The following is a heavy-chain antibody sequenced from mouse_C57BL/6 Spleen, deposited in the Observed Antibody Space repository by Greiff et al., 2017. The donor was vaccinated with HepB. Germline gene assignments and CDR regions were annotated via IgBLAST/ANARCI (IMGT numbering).Heavy chain of an antibody. CDR2: IYPRSGNT. Sequence: QVQLQQSGAELARPGASVKLSCKASGYTFTSYGISWVKQRTGQGLEWIGEIYPRSGNTYYNEKFKGKATLTADKSSSTAYMELRSLTSEDSAVYFCARQFITTDFYYFDYWGQGTTLTVSS. D-gene: IGHD1-1*01. V-gene: IGHV1-81*01. CDR3: ARQFITTDFYYFDY. J-gene: IGHJ2*01. CDR1: GYTFTSYG.